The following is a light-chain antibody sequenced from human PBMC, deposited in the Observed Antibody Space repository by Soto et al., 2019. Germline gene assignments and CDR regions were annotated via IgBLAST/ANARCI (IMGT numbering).Light chain of an antibody. CDR1: QSVTSSY. CDR2: GAS. V-gene: IGKV3-20*01. CDR3: QQYSSSALT. Sequence: EIVLTQSPGTLSLSPGERATLSCRASQSVTSSYLAWYQQKPGQAPRLLIYGASNRATGIPDRFSGSGSGTDFILTISRLEPEDFAVYYCQQYSSSALTFGQGTKLEIK. J-gene: IGKJ2*01.